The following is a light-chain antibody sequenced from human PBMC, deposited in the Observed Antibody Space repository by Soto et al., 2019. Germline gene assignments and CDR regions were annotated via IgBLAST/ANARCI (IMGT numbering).Light chain of an antibody. CDR2: AAS. CDR3: QQYNDWPPLT. Sequence: EIVMTQSPATLSVSPGERATLSCRASQSVTRNLAWYQQKPGQAPRLLIYAASARATGVPARFSGSGSGTEFTLTISSLQSEDFAVYFCQQYNDWPPLTFGGGTKVEFK. J-gene: IGKJ4*01. V-gene: IGKV3-15*01. CDR1: QSVTRN.